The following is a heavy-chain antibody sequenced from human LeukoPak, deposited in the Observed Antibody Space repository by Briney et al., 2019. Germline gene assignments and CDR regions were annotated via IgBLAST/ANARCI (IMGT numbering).Heavy chain of an antibody. CDR3: AESKYSSGWYSRAFDI. Sequence: SETLSLTCTVSGGSISSSSYYWGWIRQPPGKGLEWIGSIYYSGSTYYNPSLKSRVTISVDTSKNQFSLKLSSVTAANTAVYYCAESKYSSGWYSRAFDIWGQGTMVTVSS. CDR2: IYYSGST. CDR1: GGSISSSSYY. D-gene: IGHD6-19*01. V-gene: IGHV4-39*07. J-gene: IGHJ3*02.